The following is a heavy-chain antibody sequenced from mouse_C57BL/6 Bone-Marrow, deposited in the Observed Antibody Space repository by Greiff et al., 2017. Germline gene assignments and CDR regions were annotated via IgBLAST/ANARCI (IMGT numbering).Heavy chain of an antibody. V-gene: IGHV5-4*01. CDR2: ISDGGSYT. Sequence: DVKLVESGGGLVKPGGSLKLSCAASGFTFSSYAMSWVRQTPEKRLEWVATISDGGSYTYYPDNVKGRFTISRDNAKNNLYLQMSHLKSEDTAMYYCARDQAGTDYAMDYWGQGTSVTVSS. D-gene: IGHD4-1*01. CDR3: ARDQAGTDYAMDY. CDR1: GFTFSSYA. J-gene: IGHJ4*01.